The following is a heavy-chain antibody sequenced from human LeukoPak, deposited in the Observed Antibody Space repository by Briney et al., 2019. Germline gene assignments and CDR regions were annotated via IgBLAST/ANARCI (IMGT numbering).Heavy chain of an antibody. CDR3: ARDRYYASGSYNWFDP. CDR2: INSDGSET. D-gene: IGHD3-10*01. CDR1: GFTFSSNW. V-gene: IGHV3-74*01. J-gene: IGHJ5*02. Sequence: GGSLRLSCVASGFTFSSNWMHWVRQGPGKGLVWVSRINSDGSETSHADSVKGRFTISRDNAKNSLYLQMNSLRAEDTAVYYCARDRYYASGSYNWFDPWGQGTLVTVSS.